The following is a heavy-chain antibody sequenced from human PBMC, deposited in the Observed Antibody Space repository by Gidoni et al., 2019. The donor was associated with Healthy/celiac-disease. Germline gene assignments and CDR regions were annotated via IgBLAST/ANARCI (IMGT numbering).Heavy chain of an antibody. J-gene: IGHJ3*02. Sequence: EVQLLESGGGLVQPGGSMRLSYAASGFPFSSYAMSWVRQAPGKGLEWVSAISGSGGSTYYADSVKGRFTISRDNSKNTLYLQMNSLRAEDTAVYYCAKDLVPDYYDSSGYYYDAFDIWGQGTMVTVSS. CDR3: AKDLVPDYYDSSGYYYDAFDI. D-gene: IGHD3-22*01. CDR1: GFPFSSYA. CDR2: ISGSGGST. V-gene: IGHV3-23*01.